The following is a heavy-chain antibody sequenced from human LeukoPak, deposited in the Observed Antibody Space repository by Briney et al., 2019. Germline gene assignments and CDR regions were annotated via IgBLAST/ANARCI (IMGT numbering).Heavy chain of an antibody. CDR1: GYIFTGYL. D-gene: IGHD1-1*01. Sequence: ASVKVSCKASGYIFTGYLMHWVRQAPGQGLEWMGWINPSSGDTKYAQKFQGSVTMSRDTSINTVYMELGSVRSDDTAVYYCARYDLDYWGQGTQVTVSS. CDR3: ARYDLDY. V-gene: IGHV1-2*02. J-gene: IGHJ4*02. CDR2: INPSSGDT.